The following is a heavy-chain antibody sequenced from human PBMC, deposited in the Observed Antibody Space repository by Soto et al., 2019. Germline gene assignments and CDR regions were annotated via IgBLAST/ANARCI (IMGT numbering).Heavy chain of an antibody. D-gene: IGHD4-4*01. CDR1: VDSITINH. CDR3: ARVSMSKVSWGFDP. CDR2: IYNSGTT. V-gene: IGHV4-59*01. J-gene: IGHJ5*02. Sequence: PAETLCIACAVSVDSITINHWNWIRQPPGRGLEWIGYIYNSGTTKYNPSLKSRVIISVDTSKNQLSLKLSSVTAADTAVYYCARVSMSKVSWGFDPWGQGTLVTVSS.